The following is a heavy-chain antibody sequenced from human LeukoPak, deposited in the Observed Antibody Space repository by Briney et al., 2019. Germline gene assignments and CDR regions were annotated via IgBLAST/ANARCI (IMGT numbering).Heavy chain of an antibody. D-gene: IGHD2-2*01. J-gene: IGHJ4*02. V-gene: IGHV3-21*01. CDR1: GFTLSSYS. CDR3: ASGCSSTSCYRGRDY. Sequence: GGSLRLSCAASGFTLSSYSMNWVRQAPGKGLEWVSSISSSSSYIYYADSVKGRFTISRDNAKNSLYLQMNSLRAEDTAVYYCASGCSSTSCYRGRDYWGQGTLVTVSS. CDR2: ISSSSSYI.